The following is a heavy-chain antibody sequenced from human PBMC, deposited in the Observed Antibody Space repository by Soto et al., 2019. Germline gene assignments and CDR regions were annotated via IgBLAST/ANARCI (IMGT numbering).Heavy chain of an antibody. CDR1: GGSFSGYY. J-gene: IGHJ5*02. CDR3: ARGTLSSTGRWFDP. V-gene: IGHV4-34*01. CDR2: INHSGST. Sequence: QVQLQQWGAGLLKPSETLSLTCAVYGGSFSGYYWSWIRQPPGKGLEWIGEINHSGSTNYNPSLKRRVTISVDTSKNQFSLKLSSVTAADTAVYYCARGTLSSTGRWFDPWGQGTLVTVSS. D-gene: IGHD1-26*01.